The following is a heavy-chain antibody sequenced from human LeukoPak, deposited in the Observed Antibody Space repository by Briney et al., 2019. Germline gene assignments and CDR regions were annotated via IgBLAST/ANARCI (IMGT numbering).Heavy chain of an antibody. D-gene: IGHD3-10*01. V-gene: IGHV3-7*01. CDR3: ARDGSGRVPEMSAPDY. J-gene: IGHJ4*02. Sequence: GGSLRLSCAASGFTFSSYWMSWVRQAPGKGLEWVANIKQDGSEKYYVDSVKGRFTISRDNAKNSLYLQMNSLGAEDTAVYYCARDGSGRVPEMSAPDYWGQGTLVTVSS. CDR2: IKQDGSEK. CDR1: GFTFSSYW.